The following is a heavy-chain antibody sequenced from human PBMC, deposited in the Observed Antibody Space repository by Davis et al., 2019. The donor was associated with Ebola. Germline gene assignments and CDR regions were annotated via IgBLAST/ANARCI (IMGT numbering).Heavy chain of an antibody. CDR3: ARAIGGYGPWFDP. CDR2: INSGSSII. J-gene: IGHJ5*02. CDR1: GFTFSSYS. Sequence: PGGSLRLSCAASGFTFSSYSMNWVRQAPGKGLEWVSYINSGSSIIYYAESVKGRFTISRDNAKNSLYLQMNSLRDEDTAVYYCARAIGGYGPWFDPWGQGTLVTVSS. V-gene: IGHV3-48*02. D-gene: IGHD3-16*01.